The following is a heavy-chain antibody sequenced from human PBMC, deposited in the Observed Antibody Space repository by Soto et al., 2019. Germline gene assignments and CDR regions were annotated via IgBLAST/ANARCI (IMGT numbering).Heavy chain of an antibody. D-gene: IGHD5-18*01. CDR3: AGGLHQFY. CDR2: IKQDGSER. Sequence: EVQLVESGGGLVQPGGSLRLSCAASGFTFSSFWMSWVRQAPGKGLEWVANIKQDGSERYYVDSLKGRFTISRDNAKKSLYLQMNRLRAEDTAVYYCAGGLHQFYWGQGTLVTVSS. CDR1: GFTFSSFW. V-gene: IGHV3-7*03. J-gene: IGHJ4*02.